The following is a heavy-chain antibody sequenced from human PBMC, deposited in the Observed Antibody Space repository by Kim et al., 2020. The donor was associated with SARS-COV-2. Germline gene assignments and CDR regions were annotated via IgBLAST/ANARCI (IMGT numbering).Heavy chain of an antibody. D-gene: IGHD1-26*01. Sequence: STYYNPSLKSRVTISVDTSKNQFSLKLSSVTAADTAVYYCVRRESGSYWNWGQGTLVTVSS. V-gene: IGHV4-39*01. J-gene: IGHJ4*02. CDR3: VRRESGSYWN. CDR2: ST.